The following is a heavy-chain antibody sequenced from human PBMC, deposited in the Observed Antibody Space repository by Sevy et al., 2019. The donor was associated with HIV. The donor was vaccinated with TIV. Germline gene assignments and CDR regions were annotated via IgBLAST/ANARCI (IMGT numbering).Heavy chain of an antibody. V-gene: IGHV3-23*01. J-gene: IGHJ4*02. CDR3: AKDRGAVVEGKEYYLDY. D-gene: IGHD2-15*01. Sequence: GGSLRLSCAGSGYTFSGYAMSWVRQAPGKGLEWVSAISASGISTYYAGSVKGRVTISRDNSKNTLYLAMDSLRDDDTALYYCAKDRGAVVEGKEYYLDYWGRGTLVTVSS. CDR2: ISASGIST. CDR1: GYTFSGYA.